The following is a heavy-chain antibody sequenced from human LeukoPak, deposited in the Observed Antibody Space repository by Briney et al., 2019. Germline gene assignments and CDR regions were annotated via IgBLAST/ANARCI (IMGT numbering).Heavy chain of an antibody. CDR1: GFSLRDFW. CDR2: INQGGSVK. Sequence: GGSLRLSRAASGFSLRDFWMTWVRPAPGKGLEWVANINQGGSVKYYVGSVKGRFTIYRDDAKSSLYVQMNSLRDEDTAVHYCARFGYSGWNLEYWGQGTLVTVSS. D-gene: IGHD5-12*01. CDR3: ARFGYSGWNLEY. J-gene: IGHJ4*02. V-gene: IGHV3-7*01.